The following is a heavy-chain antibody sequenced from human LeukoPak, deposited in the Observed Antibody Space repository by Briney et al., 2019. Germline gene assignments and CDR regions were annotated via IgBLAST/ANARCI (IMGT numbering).Heavy chain of an antibody. CDR1: GGSVNNAAYY. CDR3: ARGVRDGYKTFDY. D-gene: IGHD5-24*01. J-gene: IGHJ4*02. CDR2: IDYRGRT. Sequence: PSETLSLTCTVSGGSVNNAAYYWSWIRQHPGKGLEWIGHIDYRGRTNYIPSLKSRVTISVDTSENQFSLRLSSVTAADTAVYYCARGVRDGYKTFDYWGQGTLVTVSS. V-gene: IGHV4-31*03.